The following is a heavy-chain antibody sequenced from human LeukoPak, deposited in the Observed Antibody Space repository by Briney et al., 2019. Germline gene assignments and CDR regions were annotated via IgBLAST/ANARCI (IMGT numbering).Heavy chain of an antibody. CDR2: INPNSGGT. J-gene: IGHJ4*02. Sequence: ASVQVSCKASVYTFTDYYMHWVRQAPGQGLEWMGWINPNSGGTNFAQKFQGRVAMTRDTSISTAYLELGSLRSDDTAVYFCARARWQLVPYFDSWGQGTLVTVSS. CDR1: VYTFTDYY. V-gene: IGHV1-2*02. D-gene: IGHD6-6*01. CDR3: ARARWQLVPYFDS.